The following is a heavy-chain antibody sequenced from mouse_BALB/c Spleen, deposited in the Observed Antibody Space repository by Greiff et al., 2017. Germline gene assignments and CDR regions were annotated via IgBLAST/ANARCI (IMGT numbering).Heavy chain of an antibody. CDR1: GFTFSSFG. J-gene: IGHJ3*01. CDR2: ISSGSSTI. D-gene: IGHD1-1*01. V-gene: IGHV5-17*02. CDR3: ARSNYGSSYGFAY. Sequence: DVKLVESGGGLVQPGGSRKLSCAASGFTFSSFGMHWVRQAPEKGLEWVAYISSGSSTIYYADTVKGRFTISRDNPKNTLFLQMTSLRSEDTAMYYCARSNYGSSYGFAYWGQGTLVTVSA.